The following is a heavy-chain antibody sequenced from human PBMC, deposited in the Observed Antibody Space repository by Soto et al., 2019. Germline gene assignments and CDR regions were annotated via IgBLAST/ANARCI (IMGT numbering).Heavy chain of an antibody. Sequence: QLQLQESGPGLVKPSETLSLTCTVSGGFISSSSYYWGWIRQPPGKGLEWIGSIYYSGSTYYNPSLKSRVTISVDTSKNQFSLKLSSVTAADTAVYYCASRYSSGWYYFDYWGQGTLVTVSS. CDR1: GGFISSSSYY. V-gene: IGHV4-39*01. J-gene: IGHJ4*02. D-gene: IGHD6-19*01. CDR3: ASRYSSGWYYFDY. CDR2: IYYSGST.